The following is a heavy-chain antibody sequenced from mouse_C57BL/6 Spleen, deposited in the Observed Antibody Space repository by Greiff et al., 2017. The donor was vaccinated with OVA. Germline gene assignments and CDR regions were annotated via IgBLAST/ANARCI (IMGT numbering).Heavy chain of an antibody. CDR1: GYAFSSYW. Sequence: VHLVESGTELVQPGASVKISCKASGYAFSSYWMNWVKQRPGKGLEWIGQIYPGDGDTNYNGKFKGKATLTADKSSSTAYMQRSSLTSEDSAVYFCARGAYWGQGTLVTVSA. V-gene: IGHV1-80*01. CDR3: ARGAY. CDR2: IYPGDGDT. J-gene: IGHJ3*01.